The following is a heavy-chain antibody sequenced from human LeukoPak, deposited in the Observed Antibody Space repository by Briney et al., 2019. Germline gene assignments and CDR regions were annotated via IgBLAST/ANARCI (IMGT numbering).Heavy chain of an antibody. CDR2: ISWNSGSI. Sequence: GRSLRLSCAASGFTFDDYAMHWVRQAPGKGLEWVSGISWNSGSIGYADSVKGRFTISRDNAKNSLYLQMNSLRAEDTALYYCAKDLDEYSSSSGIDPWGQGTLVTVSS. CDR1: GFTFDDYA. D-gene: IGHD6-6*01. CDR3: AKDLDEYSSSSGIDP. J-gene: IGHJ5*02. V-gene: IGHV3-9*01.